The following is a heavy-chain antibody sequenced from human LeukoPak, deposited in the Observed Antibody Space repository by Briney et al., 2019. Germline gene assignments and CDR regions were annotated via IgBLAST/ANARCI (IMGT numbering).Heavy chain of an antibody. D-gene: IGHD1-26*01. CDR1: EGTFSSYA. J-gene: IGHJ4*02. CDR3: ARERGATWGADY. CDR2: IIPMLGTA. V-gene: IGHV1-69*13. Sequence: GASVKVSCKASEGTFSSYAISWVRQAPGQGLEWMGQIIPMLGTASYAQRFQGRVTLTADESTSTAYMELSSLRSEDAAVYYCARERGATWGADYWGQGTLVTVSS.